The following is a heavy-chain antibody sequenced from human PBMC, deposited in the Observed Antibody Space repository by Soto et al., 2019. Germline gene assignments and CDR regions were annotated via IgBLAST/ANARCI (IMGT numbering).Heavy chain of an antibody. J-gene: IGHJ6*02. V-gene: IGHV4-59*01. D-gene: IGHD2-2*01. CDR3: ARCGYYCSSTSCYFSGMDV. Sequence: LSVTFTVCSGSIGSYYWIWIRQPPGNGLEWIGYIYYSGSTNYNPSLKSRVTISVDTSKNQFSLKLSSVTAADTAVYYCARCGYYCSSTSCYFSGMDVWGQGTTVTVSS. CDR1: SGSIGSYY. CDR2: IYYSGST.